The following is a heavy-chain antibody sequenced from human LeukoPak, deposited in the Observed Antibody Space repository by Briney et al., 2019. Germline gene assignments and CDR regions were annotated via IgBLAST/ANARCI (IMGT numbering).Heavy chain of an antibody. CDR1: GYTFTGYY. Sequence: ASVKVSCKASGYTFTGYYMHWVRQAPGQGLEWMGIINPSGGSTSYAQKFQGRVTMTRETSTSTVYMELSSLRSEDTAVYYCARGYTAMDPFDYWGQGTLVTVSS. CDR3: ARGYTAMDPFDY. J-gene: IGHJ4*02. D-gene: IGHD5-18*01. V-gene: IGHV1-46*01. CDR2: INPSGGST.